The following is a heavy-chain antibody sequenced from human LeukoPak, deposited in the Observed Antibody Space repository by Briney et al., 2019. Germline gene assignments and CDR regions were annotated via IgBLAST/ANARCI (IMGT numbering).Heavy chain of an antibody. D-gene: IGHD3-3*01. J-gene: IGHJ5*02. CDR1: GFTFSSYA. CDR3: VSDLCGGDDQ. Sequence: GGSLRLSCAASGFTFSSYAMSWVRQAPGKGLEWVSGISTGGGTTSYADSVKGRFTISRDNAKDTLYLQMSSLRDEDTAVYYCVSDLCGGDDQWGRGTLVTVSS. CDR2: ISTGGGTT. V-gene: IGHV3-23*01.